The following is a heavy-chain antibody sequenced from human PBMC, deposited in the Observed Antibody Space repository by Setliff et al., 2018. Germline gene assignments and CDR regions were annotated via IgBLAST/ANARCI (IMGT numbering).Heavy chain of an antibody. J-gene: IGHJ6*04. Sequence: SETLSLTCTVSGASVRTYYWTWIRQPPGKGLEWIGNIYGMGETKYHPSLKSRVTISLDKTKNAFSLRLTSVTAAETGVYFCARSVDPDVWGKGTTVTVSS. V-gene: IGHV4-4*08. CDR1: GASVRTYY. CDR2: IYGMGET. CDR3: ARSVDPDV.